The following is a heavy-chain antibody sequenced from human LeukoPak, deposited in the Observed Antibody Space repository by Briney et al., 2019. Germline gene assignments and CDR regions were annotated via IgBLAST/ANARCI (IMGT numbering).Heavy chain of an antibody. Sequence: GGSLRLSCAASGFTFSSYSTNWVRQAPGKGLEWVSSISSSSSYIYYADSVKGRFTISRDNAKNSLYLQMNSLRAEDTAVYYCARDGGLTGYYRRPRMDYYFDYWGQGTLVTVSS. J-gene: IGHJ4*02. CDR3: ARDGGLTGYYRRPRMDYYFDY. V-gene: IGHV3-21*01. D-gene: IGHD3-9*01. CDR1: GFTFSSYS. CDR2: ISSSSSYI.